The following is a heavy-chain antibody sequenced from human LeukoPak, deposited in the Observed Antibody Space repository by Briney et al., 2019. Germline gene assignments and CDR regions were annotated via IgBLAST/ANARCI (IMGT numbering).Heavy chain of an antibody. Sequence: PGGSLRLSCAASGFTFSSYWMSWVRQAPGKGLEWVANIKQDGSEKYYVDSVKGRFTISRDNSKNTLYLQMNSLRAEDTAVYYCARNMIPRRGYYYYYMDVWGKGTTVTVSS. D-gene: IGHD3-22*01. V-gene: IGHV3-7*03. CDR1: GFTFSSYW. CDR2: IKQDGSEK. CDR3: ARNMIPRRGYYYYYMDV. J-gene: IGHJ6*03.